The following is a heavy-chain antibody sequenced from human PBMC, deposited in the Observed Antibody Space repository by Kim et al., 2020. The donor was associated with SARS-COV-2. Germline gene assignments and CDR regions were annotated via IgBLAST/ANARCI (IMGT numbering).Heavy chain of an antibody. Sequence: NPSLKRRATESVDTSKNQFSLRLRSVTAADTAVYYCARVGLYSGSYYFDFWGQGTLVTVSS. V-gene: IGHV4-59*01. CDR3: ARVGLYSGSYYFDF. D-gene: IGHD1-26*01. J-gene: IGHJ4*02.